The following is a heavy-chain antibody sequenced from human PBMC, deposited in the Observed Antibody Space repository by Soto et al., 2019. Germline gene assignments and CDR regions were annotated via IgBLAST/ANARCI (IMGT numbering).Heavy chain of an antibody. CDR1: GFTVSSNY. D-gene: IGHD3-10*01. CDR2: IYSGGST. J-gene: IGHJ5*02. Sequence: EVQLVESGGGLVQPGGSLRLSCAASGFTVSSNYMSWVRQAPGKGLEWVSVIYSGGSTYYADSVKGRFTISRDNSKNTLYLKMNSLRAEDTAVYYCARDGLLWFGELSTWGQGTLVTVSS. CDR3: ARDGLLWFGELST. V-gene: IGHV3-66*01.